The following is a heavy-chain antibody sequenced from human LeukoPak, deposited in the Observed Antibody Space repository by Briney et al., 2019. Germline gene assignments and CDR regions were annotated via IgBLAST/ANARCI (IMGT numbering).Heavy chain of an antibody. J-gene: IGHJ5*02. D-gene: IGHD5-24*01. CDR2: ICYSGST. CDR1: GGSISSSSYC. Sequence: SETLSLTCTVSGGSISSSSYCWGWIRQPPGKGLEWIGSICYSGSTFYNPSLKSRVTLSVDTSKNQFSLKLSSVTAADTAVYYCARSGNYIPEDWFDPWGQGTLVTVSS. V-gene: IGHV4-39*01. CDR3: ARSGNYIPEDWFDP.